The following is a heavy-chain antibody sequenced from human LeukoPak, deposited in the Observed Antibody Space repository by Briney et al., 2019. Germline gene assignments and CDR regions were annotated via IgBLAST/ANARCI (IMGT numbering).Heavy chain of an antibody. CDR2: ISYDGSNK. Sequence: GGSLRLSCAASGLTFSSYAMHWVRQAPGKGLEWVAVISYDGSNKYYADSVKGRFTISRDNSKNTLYLQMNSLRAEDTAVYYCARDLGGSDSSNWGQGTLVTVSS. J-gene: IGHJ4*02. CDR3: ARDLGGSDSSN. CDR1: GLTFSSYA. V-gene: IGHV3-30-3*01. D-gene: IGHD2-21*01.